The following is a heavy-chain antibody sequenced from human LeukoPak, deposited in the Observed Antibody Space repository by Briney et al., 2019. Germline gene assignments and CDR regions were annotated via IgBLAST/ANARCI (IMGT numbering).Heavy chain of an antibody. D-gene: IGHD2-15*01. V-gene: IGHV4-38-2*01. J-gene: IGHJ3*02. CDR2: IYHSGST. CDR1: GYSISSGYY. Sequence: PSETLSLTCAVSGYSISSGYYWGWIRQRPGKGLEWIGRIYHSGSTYYNPPVRRRLTISVDTSKNQFSLKLRSVTAADAAVYYCARDSRSSYSDAFDIWGQGTMVTVSS. CDR3: ARDSRSSYSDAFDI.